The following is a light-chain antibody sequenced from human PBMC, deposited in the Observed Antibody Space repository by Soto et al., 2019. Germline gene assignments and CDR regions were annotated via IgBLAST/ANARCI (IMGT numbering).Light chain of an antibody. CDR2: DAS. V-gene: IGKV3-11*01. CDR1: HSVTTH. Sequence: EIVLTQSPDTLSLSPGERATLSCWASHSVTTHLAWFQQRPGQTPRLLIYDASTRAPGIPARFSGRGSGADFTLTISSLEPEDFAVYYRQQRSDPITVGQGTQLEIK. CDR3: QQRSDPIT. J-gene: IGKJ5*01.